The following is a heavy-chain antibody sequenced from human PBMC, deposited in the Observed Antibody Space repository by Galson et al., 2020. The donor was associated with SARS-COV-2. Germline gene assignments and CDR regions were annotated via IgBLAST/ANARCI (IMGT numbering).Heavy chain of an antibody. CDR3: VRRDGAVAGSEFDY. D-gene: IGHD6-19*01. V-gene: IGHV1-2*02. Sequence: ASVKVSCKPSGYSFTGYYLHWVRQAPGQGLEWMGWINPSSGGTKYAQKYKGRVTMTRDTSISAAYMELSRLGSDDTAVYYCVRRDGAVAGSEFDYWGQGTLVTVSS. CDR2: INPSSGGT. J-gene: IGHJ4*02. CDR1: GYSFTGYY.